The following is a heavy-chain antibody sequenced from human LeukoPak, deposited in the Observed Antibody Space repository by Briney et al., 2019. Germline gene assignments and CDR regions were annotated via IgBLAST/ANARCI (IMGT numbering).Heavy chain of an antibody. Sequence: ASVKVSCKASGYTFTGYYMHWVRQAPGQGLEWMGWINPNSGGTNYAQKFQGRVTMTRDTSISTAYMELSSLRSDDTAVYYCTSGGGFDRSRQYDHRGQGTLVTVSS. V-gene: IGHV1-2*02. CDR3: TSGGGFDRSRQYDH. J-gene: IGHJ4*02. D-gene: IGHD3-22*01. CDR2: INPNSGGT. CDR1: GYTFTGYY.